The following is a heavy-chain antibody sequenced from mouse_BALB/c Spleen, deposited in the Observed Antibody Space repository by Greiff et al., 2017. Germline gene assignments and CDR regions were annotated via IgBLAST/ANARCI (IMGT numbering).Heavy chain of an antibody. CDR3: ARKGPTIGYYYAMDY. J-gene: IGHJ4*01. V-gene: IGHV2-2*02. Sequence: QVQLKESGPGLVQPSQSLSITCTVSGFSLTSYGVHWVRQSPGKGLEWLGVIWSGGSTDYNAAFISRLSISKDNSKSQVFFKMNSLQANDTAIYYCARKGPTIGYYYAMDYWGQGTSVTVSS. D-gene: IGHD2-14*01. CDR2: IWSGGST. CDR1: GFSLTSYG.